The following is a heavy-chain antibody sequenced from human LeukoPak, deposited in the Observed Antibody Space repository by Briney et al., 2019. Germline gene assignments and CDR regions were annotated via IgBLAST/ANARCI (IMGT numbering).Heavy chain of an antibody. CDR3: ARDKIEGPTKLDY. CDR2: TKQDESEK. V-gene: IGHV3-7*01. CDR1: GFTFSSYW. D-gene: IGHD1-1*01. Sequence: GGSLRLSCAASGFTFSSYWMSWVRQAPGKGLEWVANTKQDESEKYYVDSVKGRFTISRDNAKNSLYLQMNSLRAEDTAVYYCARDKIEGPTKLDYWGQGILVTVSS. J-gene: IGHJ4*02.